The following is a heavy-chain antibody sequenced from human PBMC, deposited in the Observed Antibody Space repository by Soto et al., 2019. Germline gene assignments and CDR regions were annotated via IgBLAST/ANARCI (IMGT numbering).Heavy chain of an antibody. V-gene: IGHV4-31*03. CDR1: GAALNSGNYY. J-gene: IGHJ5*02. Sequence: PSETLSLTCSVSGAALNSGNYYWSWTRHVPGKGLEWIGHIYVTGAVDYNPSLRDRITISQDTSERQFSLNLRLVTAADTAVYYCARLRIATNNYKWFDPWGQGTLVTVSS. CDR2: IYVTGAV. D-gene: IGHD2-21*01. CDR3: ARLRIATNNYKWFDP.